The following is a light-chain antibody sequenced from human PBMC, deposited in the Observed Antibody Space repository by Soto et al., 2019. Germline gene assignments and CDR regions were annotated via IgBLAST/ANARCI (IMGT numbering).Light chain of an antibody. V-gene: IGKV3-15*01. Sequence: EIVMTQSPATLSVSPGERATLSCRASQSVSGNLAWYQQKPGQAPRRLIYAAATRAAGIPARCSGSGSGTECSLSISSLQSEAFAGSSCQQYNNWPPFPFGPGTSVGI. J-gene: IGKJ3*01. CDR2: AAA. CDR1: QSVSGN. CDR3: QQYNNWPPFP.